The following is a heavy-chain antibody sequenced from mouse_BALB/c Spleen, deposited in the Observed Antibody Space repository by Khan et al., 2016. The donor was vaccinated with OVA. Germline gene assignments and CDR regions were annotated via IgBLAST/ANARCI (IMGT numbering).Heavy chain of an antibody. CDR2: ISYSGST. D-gene: IGHD1-1*01. V-gene: IGHV3-2*02. Sequence: EVQLQESGPGLVKPSQSLSLTCTVTGYSITSDYAWNWIRQFPGNKLELMAYISYSGSTCSNPSLKSRISVTRDTSKNQFFLQLNSVTTEDTATDYCARRYYYGQWYFDVWGAGTTVTVSS. CDR1: GYSITSDYA. CDR3: ARRYYYGQWYFDV. J-gene: IGHJ1*01.